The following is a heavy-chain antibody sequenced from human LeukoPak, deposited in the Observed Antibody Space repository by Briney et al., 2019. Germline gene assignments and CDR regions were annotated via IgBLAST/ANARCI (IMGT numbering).Heavy chain of an antibody. V-gene: IGHV5-51*01. D-gene: IGHD3-10*01. J-gene: IGHJ3*02. CDR3: ARSQTRGYASGSLRAFDI. CDR2: IYPGDSDT. Sequence: GESLKISCKGSGYSFTTYWIGWVRQMPGKGLEWMGIIYPGDSDTRYSPSFQGQVTISADKSISTAYLQWSSLKASDTAMYYCARSQTRGYASGSLRAFDIWGQGTMVTVSS. CDR1: GYSFTTYW.